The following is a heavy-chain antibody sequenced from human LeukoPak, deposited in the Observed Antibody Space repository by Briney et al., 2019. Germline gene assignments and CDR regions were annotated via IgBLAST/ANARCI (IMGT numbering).Heavy chain of an antibody. CDR3: ASHRIAVAAIDY. CDR2: IYKNGNT. D-gene: IGHD6-19*01. V-gene: IGHV4-39*01. J-gene: IGHJ4*02. Sequence: KPSETLSLTCIVSGGSINSISYYWDWIRQPPGKGLEWIGSIYKNGNTYYNPSLKSRLTISVDTSKNLLSLKVNSVTATDTALYFCASHRIAVAAIDYWGQGTLVTVSS. CDR1: GGSINSISYY.